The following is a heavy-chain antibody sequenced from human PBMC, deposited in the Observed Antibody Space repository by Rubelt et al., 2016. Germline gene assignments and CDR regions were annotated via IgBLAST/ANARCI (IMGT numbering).Heavy chain of an antibody. J-gene: IGHJ4*02. CDR1: GGSFSGYY. D-gene: IGHD5-24*01. CDR3: ARVPRWGYYVDY. V-gene: IGHV4-34*01. Sequence: LLKPSETLSLTCAVYGGSFSGYYWSWIRQPPGKGLEWIGEINHSGSTNYNPSLKSRVTLSVETSKNQFSWKCRLCTAADTAVYDCARVPRWGYYVDYWGQGTLVTVSS. CDR2: INHSGST.